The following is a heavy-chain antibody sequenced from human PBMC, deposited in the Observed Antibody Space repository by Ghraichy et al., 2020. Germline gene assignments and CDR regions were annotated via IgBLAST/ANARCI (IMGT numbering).Heavy chain of an antibody. CDR3: ARVYCSSSTCYPYFDS. Sequence: SQTLSLTCTVSGGSISRYYWSWIRQPPGKGMEGIGYIFYSGSTNYNPSLKGRVTISVDTSKEQFSLKLSSVTAADTAVYYCARVYCSSSTCYPYFDSWGQGTLVTVSS. J-gene: IGHJ4*02. V-gene: IGHV4-59*01. CDR2: IFYSGST. CDR1: GGSISRYY. D-gene: IGHD2-2*01.